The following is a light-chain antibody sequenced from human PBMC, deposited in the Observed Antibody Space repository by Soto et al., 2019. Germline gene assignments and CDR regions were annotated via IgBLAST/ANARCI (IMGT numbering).Light chain of an antibody. Sequence: HSALTPPASVSGSPGQSSTIACTGTGSDVGAYDYVSWCQQLPGKAPKLIISEVSNRPSGVSYRFSGSKSGNTASLTISGLHPEDEASYYCTSYTTISTRVFGTGTKVTVL. CDR2: EVS. J-gene: IGLJ1*01. CDR3: TSYTTISTRV. V-gene: IGLV2-14*01. CDR1: GSDVGAYDY.